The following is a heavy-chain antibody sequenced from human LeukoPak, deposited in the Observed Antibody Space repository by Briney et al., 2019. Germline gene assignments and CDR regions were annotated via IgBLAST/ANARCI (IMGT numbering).Heavy chain of an antibody. V-gene: IGHV4-59*01. J-gene: IGHJ4*02. CDR3: ARSRAGYYGSGSPYYFDY. CDR2: IYYSGST. D-gene: IGHD3-10*01. CDR1: GGSISSYY. Sequence: SETLSLTCTVSGGSISSYYWSWIRQPPGKGLEWIGYIYYSGSTNYNPSLKSRVTISVDTSKNQFSLKLSSVTAADTAVYYCARSRAGYYGSGSPYYFDYWGQGTLVTVSS.